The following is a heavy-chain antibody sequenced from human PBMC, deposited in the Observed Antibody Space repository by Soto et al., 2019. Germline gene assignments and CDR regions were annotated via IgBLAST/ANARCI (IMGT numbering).Heavy chain of an antibody. Sequence: PGGSLRLSCAASGFTFSSYAMSWVRQAPGKGLEWVSAISGSGGSTYYADYVKGRFTISRDNSKNTLYLQMNRLRAEDTAIYYCAKDLLAGTDYWGQGTLVTVSS. CDR1: GFTFSSYA. CDR2: ISGSGGST. V-gene: IGHV3-23*01. J-gene: IGHJ4*02. CDR3: AKDLLAGTDY.